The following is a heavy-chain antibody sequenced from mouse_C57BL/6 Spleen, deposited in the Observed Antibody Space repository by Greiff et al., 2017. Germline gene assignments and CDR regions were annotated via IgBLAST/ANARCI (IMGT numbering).Heavy chain of an antibody. J-gene: IGHJ4*01. CDR2: INPNNGGT. CDR3: ARWPSGPY. V-gene: IGHV1-26*01. Sequence: EVQLQQSGPELVKPGASVKISCTASGYTFTDYYMNWVKQSHGKSLEWIGDINPNNGGTSYNQKFTGKATLTVDKSSSTAYMELRSLTSEDSAVYYCARWPSGPYWGQGTSVTVSS. CDR1: GYTFTDYY.